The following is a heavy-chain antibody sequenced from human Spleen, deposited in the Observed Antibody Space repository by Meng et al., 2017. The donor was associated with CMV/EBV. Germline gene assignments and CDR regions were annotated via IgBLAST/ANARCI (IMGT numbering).Heavy chain of an antibody. V-gene: IGHV3-74*01. CDR1: GFSFDAYW. Sequence: GESLKISCAASGFSFDAYWMHWVRQAPGKGLVWVSRINSDGSSIDYAASVKGRFTVSRDNAKKTLYLEMNSPRVEDTAVYYCVRDIQWLYGMDVWGQGTTVTVSS. J-gene: IGHJ6*02. D-gene: IGHD5-12*01. CDR2: INSDGSSI. CDR3: VRDIQWLYGMDV.